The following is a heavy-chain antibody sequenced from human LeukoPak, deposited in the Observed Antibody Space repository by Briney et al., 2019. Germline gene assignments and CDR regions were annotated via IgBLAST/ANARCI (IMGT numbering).Heavy chain of an antibody. CDR3: ARDSSGDFWSGYGSYYGMDV. Sequence: PGGSLRLSCAASGFTFSSYWMIWVRQAPGKGLEWVANIKPDGSEKYYVDSVKGRSTISRDNAKNSLYLQMNSLRAADTAVYYCARDSSGDFWSGYGSYYGMDVWGQGTTVTVSS. J-gene: IGHJ6*02. CDR1: GFTFSSYW. D-gene: IGHD3-3*01. V-gene: IGHV3-7*01. CDR2: IKPDGSEK.